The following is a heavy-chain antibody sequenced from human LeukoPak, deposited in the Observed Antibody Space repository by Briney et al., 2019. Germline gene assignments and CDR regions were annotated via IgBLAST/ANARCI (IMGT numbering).Heavy chain of an antibody. D-gene: IGHD3-22*01. CDR3: ARSGSGYYSGYYYYYMDV. V-gene: IGHV3-20*04. CDR1: GFTFDDYG. CDR2: INWNGGST. Sequence: GGSLRLSCAVSGFTFDDYGMSWVRQAPGKGLEWVSGINWNGGSTGYADSVKGRFTISRDNAKNSLYLQMNSLRAEDTALYYCARSGSGYYSGYYYYYMDVWGKGTTVTVSS. J-gene: IGHJ6*03.